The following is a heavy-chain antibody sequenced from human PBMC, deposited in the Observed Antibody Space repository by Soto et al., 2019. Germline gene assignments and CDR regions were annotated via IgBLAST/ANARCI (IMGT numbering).Heavy chain of an antibody. V-gene: IGHV4-59*10. CDR3: ARDRREQWLTYNWIDP. CDR1: GGSISSYY. CDR2: IYTSGST. D-gene: IGHD6-19*01. Sequence: SETLSLTCAVYGGSISSYYWSWIRQPAGKGLEWIGRIYTSGSTNYNPSLKSRVTMSVDTSKNQFSLKLSSVTAADTAVYYCARDRREQWLTYNWIDPWGQGTLVT. J-gene: IGHJ5*02.